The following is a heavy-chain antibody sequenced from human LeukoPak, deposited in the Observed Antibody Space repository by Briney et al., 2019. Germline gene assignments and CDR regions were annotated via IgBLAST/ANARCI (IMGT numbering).Heavy chain of an antibody. D-gene: IGHD6-19*01. CDR1: GFNFRMHA. V-gene: IGHV3-33*01. CDR3: VIDPPDSGWAFWS. J-gene: IGHJ5*02. CDR2: IWRGGNYK. Sequence: GRSLTLSYSASGFNFRMHAMHWVRQAPGKGLEWVAMIWRGGNYKFYVDSVKGRSTIFRDDSRSMLYLQMDSLTAEDTAVYYCVIDPPDSGWAFWSWGQGALVTVSS.